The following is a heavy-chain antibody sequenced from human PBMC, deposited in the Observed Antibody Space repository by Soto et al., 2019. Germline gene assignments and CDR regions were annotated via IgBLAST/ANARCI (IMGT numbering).Heavy chain of an antibody. CDR2: IYHTGKT. V-gene: IGHV4-31*03. Sequence: SETLSLTCTVSGDAIYIGGYYWTWIRQHPGKGLEWIGYIYHTGKTYYNPSLESRVTMSVDTSKNQFSLKLASVTAADTAVYYCARDGSSTATWIDPWGQGNLVTVSS. CDR1: GDAIYIGGYY. CDR3: ARDGSSTATWIDP. D-gene: IGHD2-2*01. J-gene: IGHJ5*02.